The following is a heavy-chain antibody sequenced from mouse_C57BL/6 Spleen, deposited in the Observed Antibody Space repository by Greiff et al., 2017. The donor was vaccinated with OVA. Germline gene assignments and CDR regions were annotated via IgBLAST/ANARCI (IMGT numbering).Heavy chain of an antibody. V-gene: IGHV5-17*01. D-gene: IGHD1-1*01. CDR3: ARGYGTPPDY. CDR2: ISSGSSTI. J-gene: IGHJ2*01. Sequence: EVKLMESGGGLVKPGGSLKLSCAASGFTFSDYGMHWVRQAPEKGLEWVAYISSGSSTIYYADTVKGRFTISRDNAKNTLFLQMTSLRSEDTAMYYCARGYGTPPDYWGQGTTLTVSS. CDR1: GFTFSDYG.